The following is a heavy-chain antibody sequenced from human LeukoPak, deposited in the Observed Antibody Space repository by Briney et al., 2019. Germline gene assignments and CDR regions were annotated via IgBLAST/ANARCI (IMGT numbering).Heavy chain of an antibody. Sequence: ASVKVSCKASGYTFTGYYMHWVRQAPGQGLEWMGRINPNSGGTNYAQKFQGRVTMTRDTSISTAYMELSRLRSDDTAVYYCARTMTLQSHDAFDIWGQGTMVTVSS. V-gene: IGHV1-2*06. J-gene: IGHJ3*02. CDR1: GYTFTGYY. CDR3: ARTMTLQSHDAFDI. D-gene: IGHD3-22*01. CDR2: INPNSGGT.